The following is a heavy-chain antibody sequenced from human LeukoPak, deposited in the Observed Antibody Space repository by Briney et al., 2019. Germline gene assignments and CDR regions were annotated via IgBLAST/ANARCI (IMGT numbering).Heavy chain of an antibody. D-gene: IGHD1-26*01. CDR2: ISWNGGSI. CDR1: GFTFDEYA. J-gene: IGHJ4*02. V-gene: IGHV3-9*01. CDR3: AKGTGRYWTFFDS. Sequence: GGSLRLSCAASGFTFDEYAMHWVRQGPGKGLEGVSGISWNGGSIAYVDSVKGRLTISRDNAKNSLYLQMNSLRPEDTALYYCAKGTGRYWTFFDSWGQGTHVVVSS.